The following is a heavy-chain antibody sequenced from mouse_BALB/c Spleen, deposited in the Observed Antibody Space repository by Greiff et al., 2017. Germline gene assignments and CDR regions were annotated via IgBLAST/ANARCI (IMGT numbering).Heavy chain of an antibody. CDR2: IWGGGST. V-gene: IGHV2-6-4*01. J-gene: IGHJ2*01. CDR1: GFSLSRYS. D-gene: IGHD2-4*01. CDR3: ASPRSTMITFDY. Sequence: VQGVESGPGLVAPSQSLSITCTVSGFSLSRYSVHWVRQPPGKGLEWLGMIWGGGSTDYNSALKSRLSISKDNSKSQVFLKMNSLQTDDTAMYYCASPRSTMITFDYWGQGTTLTVSS.